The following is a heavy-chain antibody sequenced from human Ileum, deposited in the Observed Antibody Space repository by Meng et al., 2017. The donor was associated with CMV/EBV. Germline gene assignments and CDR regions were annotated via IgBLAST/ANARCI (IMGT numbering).Heavy chain of an antibody. CDR2: ISSSSSYI. D-gene: IGHD3-10*01. Sequence: GESLKISCAASGFTFSSYSMNWVRQAPGKGLEWVSSISSSSSYIYYADSVKGRFTISRDNAKNSLYLQMNSLRAEDTAVYYCARDMGKYGSGSPQDYWGQGTLVTVSS. CDR3: ARDMGKYGSGSPQDY. V-gene: IGHV3-21*01. J-gene: IGHJ4*02. CDR1: GFTFSSYS.